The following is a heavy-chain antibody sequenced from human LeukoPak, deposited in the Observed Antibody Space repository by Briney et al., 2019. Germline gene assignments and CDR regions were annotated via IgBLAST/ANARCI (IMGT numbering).Heavy chain of an antibody. V-gene: IGHV3-20*04. J-gene: IGHJ4*02. D-gene: IGHD3-22*01. CDR3: AKTVDYYDSSGYLDY. CDR1: GFTFDDYG. Sequence: GGSLRLSCAASGFTFDDYGMSWVRQAPGKGLEWVSGINWNGGSTGYADSVKGRFTISRDNSKNTLYLQMNSLRAEDTAVYYCAKTVDYYDSSGYLDYWGQGTLVTVSS. CDR2: INWNGGST.